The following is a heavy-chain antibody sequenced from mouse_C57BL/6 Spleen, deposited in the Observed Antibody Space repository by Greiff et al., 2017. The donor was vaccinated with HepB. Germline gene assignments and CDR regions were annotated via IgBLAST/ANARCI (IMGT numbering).Heavy chain of an antibody. J-gene: IGHJ2*01. CDR3: ARSYSNDPYFDY. CDR1: GYTFTSYW. Sequence: QVQLQQPGAELVRPGTSVKLSCKASGYTFTSYWMHWVKQRPGQGLEWIGVIDPSDSYTNYNQKFKGKATLTVDTSSSTAYMQLSSLTSEDSAVYYCARSYSNDPYFDYWGQGTTLTVSS. D-gene: IGHD2-12*01. CDR2: IDPSDSYT. V-gene: IGHV1-59*01.